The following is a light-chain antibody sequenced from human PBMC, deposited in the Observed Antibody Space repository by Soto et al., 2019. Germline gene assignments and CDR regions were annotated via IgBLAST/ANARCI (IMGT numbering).Light chain of an antibody. Sequence: DIQMTQSPSPVSASVGDRVTITCRASQRISTWLAWYQQRPGKAPKLLIYGASTLESGVPSRFSGSGSGTEFTLTISSLQAEDFATYYCQQYNTYWTFGQGTKVEIK. CDR2: GAS. J-gene: IGKJ1*01. V-gene: IGKV1-5*01. CDR1: QRISTW. CDR3: QQYNTYWT.